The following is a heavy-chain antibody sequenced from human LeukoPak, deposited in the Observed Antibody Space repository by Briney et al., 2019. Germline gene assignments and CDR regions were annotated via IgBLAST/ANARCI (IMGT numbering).Heavy chain of an antibody. CDR2: ISGGGGST. D-gene: IGHD3-16*01. CDR1: GFTFTSYS. V-gene: IGHV3-23*01. CDR3: ARGGRGDFDY. J-gene: IGHJ4*02. Sequence: GGSLRLSCAASGFTFTSYSMNWVRQAPGKGLEWVSTISGGGGSTYYADSVKGRFTISRDNSKNTLCLQVNSLRAEDTAVYYCARGGRGDFDYWGQGTLVTVSS.